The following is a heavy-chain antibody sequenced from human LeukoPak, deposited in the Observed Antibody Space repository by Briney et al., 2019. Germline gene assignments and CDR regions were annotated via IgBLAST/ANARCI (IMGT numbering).Heavy chain of an antibody. V-gene: IGHV3-30*18. CDR1: GFTFSNYG. CDR2: ISYDGSNK. CDR3: AKGRGAFDI. Sequence: PGGSLRLSCAASGFTFSNYGMHWVRQAPGKGLEWVAVISYDGSNKYYADSVKGRFTISRDSSKNTLYLQMNSLRAEDTAVYYCAKGRGAFDIWGQGTRITVSS. D-gene: IGHD3-10*01. J-gene: IGHJ3*02.